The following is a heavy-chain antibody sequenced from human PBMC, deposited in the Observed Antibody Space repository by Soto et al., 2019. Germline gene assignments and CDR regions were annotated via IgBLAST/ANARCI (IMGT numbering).Heavy chain of an antibody. CDR2: AYYRSKWYN. Sequence: SLTCGISGDSVSSNSAAWNWIRQSPSRGLEWLGRAYYRSKWYNDYTVSVKSRITINPDTSKNQFSLQLNSVTPEDTAVYYCAKTYHFWTGSGGMDFWGQGTTVSVSS. CDR3: AKTYHFWTGSGGMDF. V-gene: IGHV6-1*01. J-gene: IGHJ6*02. CDR1: GDSVSSNSAA. D-gene: IGHD3-3*01.